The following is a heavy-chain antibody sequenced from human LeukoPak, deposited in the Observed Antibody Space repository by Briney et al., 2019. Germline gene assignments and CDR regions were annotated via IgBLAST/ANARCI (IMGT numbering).Heavy chain of an antibody. V-gene: IGHV4-31*03. J-gene: IGHJ6*02. CDR3: ARARVPKFDFWVPGQQRKNYYYGMDV. CDR1: GGSISSGGYY. D-gene: IGHD3-3*01. CDR2: IYYSGST. Sequence: SETLSLTCTVSGGSISSGGYYWNWIRQHPGKGLEWIGYIYYSGSTYYNPSLKSRVTISIDTSKNQFSLKLSSVTAADTAVYYCARARVPKFDFWVPGQQRKNYYYGMDVWGQGTTVTVSS.